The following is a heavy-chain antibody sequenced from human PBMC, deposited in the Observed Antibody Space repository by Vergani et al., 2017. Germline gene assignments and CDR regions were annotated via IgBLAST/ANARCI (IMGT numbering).Heavy chain of an antibody. Sequence: QLQLQESGPGLVKPSETLSLTCTVSAGSISSSSYYWGWIRQPPGKGLEWIGSIYYSGRTYYNPSLQSRVTISVDTSNNPFCLQLGSVTAADTAVYYCARAPFDYYGMDVWGEGTTVTVSS. CDR2: IYYSGRT. CDR1: AGSISSSSYY. D-gene: IGHD3-16*01. V-gene: IGHV4-39*01. J-gene: IGHJ6*04. CDR3: ARAPFDYYGMDV.